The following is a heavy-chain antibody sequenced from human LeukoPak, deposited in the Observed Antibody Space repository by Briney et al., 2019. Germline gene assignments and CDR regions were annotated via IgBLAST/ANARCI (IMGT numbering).Heavy chain of an antibody. D-gene: IGHD5-18*01. CDR2: TYYRSKWYN. V-gene: IGHV6-1*01. Sequence: SQTLSLTCAISGDSVSSNSATWNWIRQSPSRGLEWLGRTYYRSKWYNNYAVSVKSRITIIPDSSNNQFSLQLNSVTPEDTAVYYCARDTGGGVDTALAYWGQGTLVTVSS. CDR3: ARDTGGGVDTALAY. CDR1: GDSVSSNSAT. J-gene: IGHJ4*02.